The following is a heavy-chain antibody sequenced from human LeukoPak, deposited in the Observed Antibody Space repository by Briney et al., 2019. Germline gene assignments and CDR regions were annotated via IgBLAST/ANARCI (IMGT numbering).Heavy chain of an antibody. CDR3: ASLLWFGNLYRDY. V-gene: IGHV3-74*01. J-gene: IGHJ4*02. CDR2: INSDGSST. Sequence: GGSLRLSCAASGFTFSSSWMHWVRQAPGKGLVWVSRINSDGSSTNYADSVKGRFTISRDNAKNTLYLQMYSLRAEDTAVYYCASLLWFGNLYRDYWGQGTLVTVSS. D-gene: IGHD3-10*01. CDR1: GFTFSSSW.